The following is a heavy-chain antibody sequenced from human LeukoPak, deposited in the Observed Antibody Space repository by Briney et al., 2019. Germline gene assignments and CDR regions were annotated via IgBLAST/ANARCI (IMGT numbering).Heavy chain of an antibody. CDR3: ARPLRYSSGWPPVGC. CDR1: GGSISSYY. D-gene: IGHD6-19*01. Sequence: SETLSLTCTVSGGSISSYYWSWIRQTPGKGLEWIGDIYYSGSTNYNPSLKSRVTISVDTSKNQFSLKLSSVTAADTAVYYCARPLRYSSGWPPVGCWGQGTLVTVSS. V-gene: IGHV4-59*08. J-gene: IGHJ4*02. CDR2: IYYSGST.